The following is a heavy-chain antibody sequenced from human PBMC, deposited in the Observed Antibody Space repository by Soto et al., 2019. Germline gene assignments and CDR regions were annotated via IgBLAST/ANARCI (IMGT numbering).Heavy chain of an antibody. V-gene: IGHV1-18*01. CDR2: ISAYNGNT. CDR1: GYTFTNFG. D-gene: IGHD3-16*01. CDR3: ARGGTPLDS. Sequence: QVQLVQSGAEVKKPGASVKVSCKTSGYTFTNFGLTWVRQAPGQGLEWMGWISAYNGNTNYAQNFQGRDTMTTDTPTTTAYMEPSSLSSDDTAVYYCARGGTPLDSWGQGTLVTVSS. J-gene: IGHJ4*02.